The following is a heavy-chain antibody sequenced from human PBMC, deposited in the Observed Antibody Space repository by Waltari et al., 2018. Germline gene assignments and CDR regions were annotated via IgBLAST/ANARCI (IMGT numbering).Heavy chain of an antibody. J-gene: IGHJ3*01. CDR3: ATYIVASVGTAAFDV. CDR1: GVSITSNRHY. Sequence: QLQLQESGPRLVRPSETLSLICRVSGVSITSNRHYWAWIRQSPGQGLEWIGTVSYSGTTDISPSLKSRVSVSRDTSKNQVSLILGSVTAADMAVYYCATYIVASVGTAAFDVWGQGTMVTVSS. V-gene: IGHV4-39*01. CDR2: VSYSGTT. D-gene: IGHD2-21*01.